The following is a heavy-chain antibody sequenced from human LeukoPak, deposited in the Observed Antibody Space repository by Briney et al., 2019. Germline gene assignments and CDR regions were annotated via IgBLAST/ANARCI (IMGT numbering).Heavy chain of an antibody. D-gene: IGHD3-22*01. V-gene: IGHV3-21*01. CDR3: VRLRRNSDRSYYYYYYDH. CDR2: IILTSSSI. J-gene: IGHJ4*02. Sequence: GGSLRLSCAGSGFTFSDYSINCVRQAPGKGLEWGSSIILTSSSIYYADAVRGRFTISRDNAKSSLYLQMNGLTVEDTAVYYCVRLRRNSDRSYYYYYYDHWGQGILVTVSS. CDR1: GFTFSDYS.